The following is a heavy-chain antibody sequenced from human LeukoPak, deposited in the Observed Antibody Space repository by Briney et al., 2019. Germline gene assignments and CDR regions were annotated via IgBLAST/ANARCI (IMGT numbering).Heavy chain of an antibody. D-gene: IGHD1-14*01. Sequence: GGSLRLSCAASGFTFSSYAMSWVRQSPGKGLEWVSAISGSGGSTYYADSVKGRFTISRDNSKNTLYLQMNSLRAEDTAVYYCAKVSGGGLYYDGMDVWGQGTTVTVSS. CDR3: AKVSGGGLYYDGMDV. V-gene: IGHV3-23*01. CDR1: GFTFSSYA. J-gene: IGHJ6*02. CDR2: ISGSGGST.